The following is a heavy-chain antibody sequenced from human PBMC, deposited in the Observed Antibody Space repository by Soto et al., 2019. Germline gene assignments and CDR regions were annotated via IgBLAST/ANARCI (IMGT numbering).Heavy chain of an antibody. CDR2: IYYSGST. CDR3: ATAHYYGSGSFDY. Sequence: SETVSLTRTVSGGSISSGGYYWSWIRQHPGKGLEWIGYIYYSGSTYYNPSLKSRVTISVDTSKNQFSLKLSSVTAADTAVYYCATAHYYGSGSFDYWGQGTLVTVSS. CDR1: GGSISSGGYY. V-gene: IGHV4-31*03. J-gene: IGHJ4*02. D-gene: IGHD3-10*01.